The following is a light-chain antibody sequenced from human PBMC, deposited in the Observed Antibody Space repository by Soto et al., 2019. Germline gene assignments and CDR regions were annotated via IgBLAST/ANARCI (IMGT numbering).Light chain of an antibody. J-gene: IGLJ2*01. Sequence: QSVLTQPPSVSGAPGQRVTISCTGSSSNIGAGYDVHWYQQLPGKAPKLIIYDNSNRPSGVSDRFSGSKSGNSASLAITGLQAEDEADYYCQSYDSSLRVSVFGGGTKLTVL. V-gene: IGLV1-40*01. CDR3: QSYDSSLRVSV. CDR2: DNS. CDR1: SSNIGAGYD.